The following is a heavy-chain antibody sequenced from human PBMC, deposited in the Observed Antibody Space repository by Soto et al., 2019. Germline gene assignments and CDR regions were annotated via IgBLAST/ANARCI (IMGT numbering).Heavy chain of an antibody. V-gene: IGHV1-18*01. CDR3: ARVADYDFWSGYPSLPLDY. CDR2: ISAYNGNT. D-gene: IGHD3-3*01. Sequence: ASVKVSCKASGYTFTSYGISWVRQAPGQGLEWMGWISAYNGNTNYAQKLQGRVTMTTDTSTSTAYMELRSLRSDDTAVYYCARVADYDFWSGYPSLPLDYWGQRTLV. J-gene: IGHJ4*02. CDR1: GYTFTSYG.